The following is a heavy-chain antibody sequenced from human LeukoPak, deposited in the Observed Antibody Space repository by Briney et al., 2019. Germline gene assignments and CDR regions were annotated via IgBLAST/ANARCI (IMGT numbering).Heavy chain of an antibody. CDR2: IYYSGST. D-gene: IGHD3-9*01. CDR1: GVSISSYY. J-gene: IGHJ4*02. CDR3: ARGGRYFDWFGIPFDY. V-gene: IGHV4-59*08. Sequence: SETLSLTCTVSGVSISSYYWSWIRQPPGKGLEWIGYIYYSGSTNYNPSLKSRVTISVDTSKNQFSLKLSSVTAADTAVYYCARGGRYFDWFGIPFDYWGQGTLVTVSS.